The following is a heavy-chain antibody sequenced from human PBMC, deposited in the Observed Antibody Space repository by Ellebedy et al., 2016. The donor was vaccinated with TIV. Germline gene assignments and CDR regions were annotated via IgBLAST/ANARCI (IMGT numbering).Heavy chain of an antibody. D-gene: IGHD2-21*02. Sequence: MPSETLSLTCTVSGGSIRNSSYYWGWIRQPPGKGLEWIGSIHYSGTTYYNPSLQSRVTISVDTSKNQFSLKLSSVTAADTAVYYCARTDPWQPIDDWGQGILVSVSS. V-gene: IGHV4-39*01. CDR3: ARTDPWQPIDD. CDR1: GGSIRNSSYY. CDR2: IHYSGTT. J-gene: IGHJ4*02.